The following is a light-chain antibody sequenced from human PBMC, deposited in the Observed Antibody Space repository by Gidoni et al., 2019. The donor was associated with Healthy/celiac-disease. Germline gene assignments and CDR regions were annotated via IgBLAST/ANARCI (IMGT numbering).Light chain of an antibody. CDR1: SSDVGRYNY. Sequence: QSALTQPASVSGSPGQSITISCTGTSSDVGRYNYVSWYQQHPGKAPKLMIYDVSNRPSGVSNRFSGSKSGNTASLTISGLQAEVEADYYCSSYTSSSTRVFGGGTKLTVL. V-gene: IGLV2-14*01. J-gene: IGLJ3*02. CDR3: SSYTSSSTRV. CDR2: DVS.